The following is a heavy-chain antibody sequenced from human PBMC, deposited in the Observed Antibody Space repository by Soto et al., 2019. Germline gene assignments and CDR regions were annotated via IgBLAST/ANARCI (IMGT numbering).Heavy chain of an antibody. CDR3: ARDHGGGITFE. V-gene: IGHV1-18*01. J-gene: IGHJ4*02. CDR1: GYTFTSYA. Sequence: QVQLVQSGAEVKKPGASVKVSCKTSGYTFTSYAISWVRQAPGQGLEWMGWISAYNGNTKYAQKLQGRVTMTTDTSTSRAYMDLRSLRSDDTAVYYCARDHGGGITFEWGQGTHVTVSS. D-gene: IGHD3-16*01. CDR2: ISAYNGNT.